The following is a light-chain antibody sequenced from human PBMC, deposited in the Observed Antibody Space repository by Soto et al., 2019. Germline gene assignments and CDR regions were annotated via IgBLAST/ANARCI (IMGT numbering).Light chain of an antibody. CDR2: DAS. CDR3: QQYDNLPVT. Sequence: DIQMTQSPSSLSASVGDRVTITCQASQDISNYLNWYQQKPGKAPKLLIYDASNLETGVPSRFSRSGSGTDFTFTISSLQPEDIATYFCQQYDNLPVTIGQGTKVDIK. V-gene: IGKV1-33*01. J-gene: IGKJ2*01. CDR1: QDISNY.